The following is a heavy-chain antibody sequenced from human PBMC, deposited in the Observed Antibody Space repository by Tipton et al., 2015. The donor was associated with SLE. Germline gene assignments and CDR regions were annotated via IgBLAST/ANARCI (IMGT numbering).Heavy chain of an antibody. J-gene: IGHJ6*03. CDR3: ARDGGAYSTSLYYYYYYMDV. CDR1: GGSISRRNYY. Sequence: TLSLTCTVSGGSISRRNYYWGWIRQPPGKELEWIGRIYTSGSTNYNPSLKSRVTISVDTSKNQCSLKLSSVTAADTAVYFCARDGGAYSTSLYYYYYYMDVWGKGTTVTVSS. D-gene: IGHD6-13*01. CDR2: IYTSGST. V-gene: IGHV4-61*02.